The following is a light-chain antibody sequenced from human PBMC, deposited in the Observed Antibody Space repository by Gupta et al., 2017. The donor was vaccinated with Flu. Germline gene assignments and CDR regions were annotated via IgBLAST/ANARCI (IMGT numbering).Light chain of an antibody. CDR2: GES. J-gene: IGKJ1*01. Sequence: EAVMTQSPATLSASPGERATRSCRASQSVCSSLAWYYQKPGQAPRLLIYGESTRATGVPARFSGNGSGTEFTLSISSLQSEDIGFYYFHQDHSEPWTFGQGTKVEIK. V-gene: IGKV3-15*01. CDR3: HQDHSEPWT. CDR1: QSVCSS.